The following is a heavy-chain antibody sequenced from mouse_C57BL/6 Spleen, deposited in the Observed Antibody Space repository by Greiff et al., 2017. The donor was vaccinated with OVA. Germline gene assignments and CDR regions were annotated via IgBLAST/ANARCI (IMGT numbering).Heavy chain of an antibody. D-gene: IGHD1-1*01. J-gene: IGHJ1*03. Sequence: VPLQQPVAALVRPVSSLQLSCTSSVSTFPSYWLHCVKQMPIPFLDWIGNIDPSDSETHYNQKFKDKATLTVDKSSSTAYMQLSSLTSEDAAVYYCARYGAYYGSSWWYFDVWGTGTTVTVAS. V-gene: IGHV1-52*01. CDR1: VSTFPSYW. CDR2: IDPSDSET. CDR3: ARYGAYYGSSWWYFDV.